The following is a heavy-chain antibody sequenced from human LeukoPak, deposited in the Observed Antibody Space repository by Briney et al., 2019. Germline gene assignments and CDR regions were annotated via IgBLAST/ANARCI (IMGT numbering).Heavy chain of an antibody. CDR1: GYTFTSYY. J-gene: IGHJ5*02. CDR3: ARDSDSRHITTPSTINWFDP. Sequence: ASVKVSCKASGYTFTSYYMHWVRQAPGQGLEWMGIINPSGGSTSYAQKFQGRVTMTRDTSINTTYMELSRLRSDDTAVYYCARDSDSRHITTPSTINWFDPWGQGTLVTVSS. D-gene: IGHD2/OR15-2a*01. V-gene: IGHV1-46*01. CDR2: INPSGGST.